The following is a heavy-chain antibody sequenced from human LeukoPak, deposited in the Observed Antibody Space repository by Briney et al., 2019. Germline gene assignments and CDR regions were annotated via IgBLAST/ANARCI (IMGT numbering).Heavy chain of an antibody. CDR3: ARASEVPAPTS. D-gene: IGHD2-2*01. V-gene: IGHV4-38-2*02. J-gene: IGHJ5*02. CDR1: GYSISSGYY. Sequence: SETLSLTCTVSGYSISSGYYWVWIRQPPGQGLEWIGSIYHSGSTYYNPSLKSRVTISVDTSKNQFSLKLSSVTAAGTAVYYCARASEVPAPTSWGQGTLVTVSS. CDR2: IYHSGST.